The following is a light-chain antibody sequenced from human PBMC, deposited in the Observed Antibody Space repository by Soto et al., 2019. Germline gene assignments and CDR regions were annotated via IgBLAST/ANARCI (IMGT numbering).Light chain of an antibody. V-gene: IGLV2-23*01. Sequence: QSVLTQPASVSGSPGQSITISCTGTSNNVGGYNLVSWYQHHPGKAPKVVIYEGTKRPSGVSNRFSASKSGNTASLTISGLQAEDEADYYCCSYADSNNSVVFGGGTKLTVL. J-gene: IGLJ2*01. CDR3: CSYADSNNSVV. CDR1: SNNVGGYNL. CDR2: EGT.